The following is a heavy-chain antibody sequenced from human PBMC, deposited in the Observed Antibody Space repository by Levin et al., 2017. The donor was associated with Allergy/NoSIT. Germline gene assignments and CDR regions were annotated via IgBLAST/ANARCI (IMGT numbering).Heavy chain of an antibody. CDR1: GGSISSGDYY. Sequence: SETLSLTCTVSGGSISSGDYYWSWIRQPPGKGLEWIGYIYYSGSTYYNPSLKSRVTISVDTSKNQFSLKLSSVTAADTAVYYCARAELLWFGEFSSFDYWGQGTLVTVSS. CDR2: IYYSGST. CDR3: ARAELLWFGEFSSFDY. V-gene: IGHV4-30-4*01. D-gene: IGHD3-10*01. J-gene: IGHJ4*02.